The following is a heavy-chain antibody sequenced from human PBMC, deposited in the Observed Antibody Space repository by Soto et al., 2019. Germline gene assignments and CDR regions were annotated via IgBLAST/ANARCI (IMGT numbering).Heavy chain of an antibody. CDR3: ASYRTTVTTDDKRLYYYYDMDV. J-gene: IGHJ6*04. Sequence: ASVKVSCKASGYTFTGYYMHWVRQAPGQGLEWMGWINPNSGGTNYAQKFQGWVTMTRDTSISTAYMELSRLRSDDTAVYYCASYRTTVTTDDKRLYYYYDMDVWGKGTTVTVSS. CDR2: INPNSGGT. V-gene: IGHV1-2*04. D-gene: IGHD4-17*01. CDR1: GYTFTGYY.